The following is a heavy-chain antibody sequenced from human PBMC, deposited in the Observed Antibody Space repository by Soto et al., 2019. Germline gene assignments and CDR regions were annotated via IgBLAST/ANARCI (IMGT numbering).Heavy chain of an antibody. CDR3: ARGSYNWNDPGAFDY. Sequence: PSETLSLTCTVSGGSISSYYWSWIRQPPGKGLEWIGYIYYSGSTNYNPSLKSRVTISVDTSKNQFSLKLSSVTAADTAVYYCARGSYNWNDPGAFDYWGQGTLVTVSS. CDR2: IYYSGST. V-gene: IGHV4-59*01. CDR1: GGSISSYY. D-gene: IGHD1-20*01. J-gene: IGHJ4*02.